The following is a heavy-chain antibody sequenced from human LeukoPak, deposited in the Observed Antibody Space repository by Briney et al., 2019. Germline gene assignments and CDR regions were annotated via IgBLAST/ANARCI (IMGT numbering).Heavy chain of an antibody. D-gene: IGHD3-10*01. CDR2: IIPIFGTA. CDR1: GGTFSSYA. CDR3: ARESLGSTMVRGVIIDY. V-gene: IGHV1-69*13. Sequence: SVKVSCKAPGGTFSSYAISWVRQAPGQGLEWMGGIIPIFGTANYAQKFQGRVTITADESTSTAYMELSSLRSEDTAVYYCARESLGSTMVRGVIIDYWGQGTLVTVSS. J-gene: IGHJ4*02.